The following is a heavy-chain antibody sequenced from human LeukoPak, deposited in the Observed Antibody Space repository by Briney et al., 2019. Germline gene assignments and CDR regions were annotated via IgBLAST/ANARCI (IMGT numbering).Heavy chain of an antibody. Sequence: PSETLSLTCTVSGGSISSYYWSWIRQPAGKGLEWIGRIYTTGSTNYNPSLKSRVTRSVDTSKNQFSLKLSSVTAADTAVYYCARVDMRAGYSSLYFDYWGQGTLVTVSS. D-gene: IGHD6-13*01. CDR3: ARVDMRAGYSSLYFDY. CDR2: IYTTGST. CDR1: GGSISSYY. V-gene: IGHV4-4*07. J-gene: IGHJ4*02.